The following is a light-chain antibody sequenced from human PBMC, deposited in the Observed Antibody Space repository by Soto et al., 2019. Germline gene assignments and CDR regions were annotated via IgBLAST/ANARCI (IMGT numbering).Light chain of an antibody. Sequence: DIQMTQSPATLSASVGDGVTITCRASQRISTWLAWYQQNPGKAPKLLISDASSLETGVPSRFSGSGSGTEFTLTINSLQPDDFATYYCQQYKSYWTFGQGTKVDIK. CDR1: QRISTW. CDR2: DAS. V-gene: IGKV1-5*01. CDR3: QQYKSYWT. J-gene: IGKJ1*01.